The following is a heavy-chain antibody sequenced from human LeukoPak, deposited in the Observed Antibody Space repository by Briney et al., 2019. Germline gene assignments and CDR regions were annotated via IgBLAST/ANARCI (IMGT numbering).Heavy chain of an antibody. CDR3: ARDQSWTTGFDI. Sequence: SQTLSLTCAISGDSVSGNRVTWNWIRQSPSRGLEWLGRTYYMSKWYNDYAVSVKSRITINPGTSKNQFSLQLNSVTPEDTAVYFCARDQSWTTGFDIWGQGTMVTVSS. CDR1: GDSVSGNRVT. CDR2: TYYMSKWYN. D-gene: IGHD2-8*02. J-gene: IGHJ3*02. V-gene: IGHV6-1*01.